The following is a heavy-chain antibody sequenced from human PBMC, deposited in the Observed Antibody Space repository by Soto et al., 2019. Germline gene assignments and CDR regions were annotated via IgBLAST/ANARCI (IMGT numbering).Heavy chain of an antibody. CDR1: GFTFSSYG. V-gene: IGHV3-30*18. CDR3: EKVLSTYIDLYGDSYYYYYGMDV. Sequence: GGSLRLSCAASGFTFSSYGMHWVRQAPGKGLEWVAVISYDGSNKYYADSVKGRFTISRDNSKNTLYLQMNSLRAEDTAVYYSEKVLSTYIDLYGDSYYYYYGMDVWGQGTTVTVS. D-gene: IGHD4-17*01. J-gene: IGHJ6*02. CDR2: ISYDGSNK.